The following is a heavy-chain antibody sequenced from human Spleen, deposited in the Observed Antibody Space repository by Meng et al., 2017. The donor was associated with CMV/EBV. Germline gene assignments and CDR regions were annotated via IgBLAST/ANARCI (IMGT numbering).Heavy chain of an antibody. D-gene: IGHD3-9*01. V-gene: IGHV3-11*06. CDR1: GLTFADYS. Sequence: QVHLVECGVGLATRGGSLRLSCAASGLTFADYSMSWIRQAPGKGLEWVSCIKRGDYTSYADSVQGRFSISRDNAENSVSLQMNNLRVEDSAVYYCASGFDWYPDYWGQGALVTVSS. J-gene: IGHJ4*02. CDR2: IKRGDYT. CDR3: ASGFDWYPDY.